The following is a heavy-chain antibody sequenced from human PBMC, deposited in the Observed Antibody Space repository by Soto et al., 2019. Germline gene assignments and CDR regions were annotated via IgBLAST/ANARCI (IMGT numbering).Heavy chain of an antibody. D-gene: IGHD6-13*01. CDR2: ISWDGGTT. J-gene: IGHJ6*02. V-gene: IGHV3-43*01. CDR1: GFTFDDYT. CDR3: AKDSGGSSWWSGSYYAMDV. Sequence: HPGGSLRLSCAASGFTFDDYTMHWVRQAPGKGLEWVSLISWDGGTTYYADSVKGRFTISRDNSKTSLYLQMNSLRTEDTALYYCAKDSGGSSWWSGSYYAMDVWGQGTTVTVS.